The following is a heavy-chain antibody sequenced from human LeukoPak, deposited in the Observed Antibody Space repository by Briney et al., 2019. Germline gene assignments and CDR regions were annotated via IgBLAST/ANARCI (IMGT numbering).Heavy chain of an antibody. CDR2: IYPGDSDT. CDR1: GYSFTSYW. V-gene: IGHV5-51*01. Sequence: GESLKISCKGSGYSFTSYWIGWVRQMPGKGLEWMGIIYPGDSDTRYSPSFQGQATISADKSISIAYLQWSSLKASDTAMYYCARLETVVPAAMHHGDYATYWGQGTLVTVSS. D-gene: IGHD2-2*01. CDR3: ARLETVVPAAMHHGDYATY. J-gene: IGHJ4*02.